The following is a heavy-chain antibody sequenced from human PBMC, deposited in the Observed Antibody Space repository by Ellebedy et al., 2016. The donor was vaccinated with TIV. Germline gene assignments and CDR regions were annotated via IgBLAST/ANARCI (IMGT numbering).Heavy chain of an antibody. CDR1: GGSLSGFS. CDR2: INHRDST. Sequence: SETLSLTCAVYGGSLSGFSWSWIRQPPGKGLEWIGEINHRDSTNYSPSLKSRVTISVDTSRNQLSLRLNSVTAADTAVYYCARCHFHDVDLNHWYIDLWGRGTLVTVTS. V-gene: IGHV4-34*01. CDR3: ARCHFHDVDLNHWYIDL. J-gene: IGHJ2*01. D-gene: IGHD1-1*01.